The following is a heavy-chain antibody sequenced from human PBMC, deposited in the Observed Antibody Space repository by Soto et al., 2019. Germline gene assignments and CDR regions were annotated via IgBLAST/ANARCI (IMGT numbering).Heavy chain of an antibody. V-gene: IGHV3-64*01. CDR3: ARDLGGWPDY. Sequence: GGSLRLSCATSGFPFSSYAMHWGRQAPGKGLEYVSAISSNGGSTYYANSVKGRFTISRDNSKNTLYLQMGSLRAEDMAVYYCARDLGGWPDYWGQGTLVTVSS. CDR2: ISSNGGST. CDR1: GFPFSSYA. J-gene: IGHJ4*02. D-gene: IGHD6-19*01.